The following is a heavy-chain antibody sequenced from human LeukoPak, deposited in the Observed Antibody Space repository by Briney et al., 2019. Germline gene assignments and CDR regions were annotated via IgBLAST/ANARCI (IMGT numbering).Heavy chain of an antibody. Sequence: HPGGSLRLSCAASGFTFSSYWMSWVRQAPGKGLEWVANIKQDGSEKYYVDSVKGRFTISRDNAKNSLYLQMNSLRAEDTAVYYCARGFGYSFSGGSFYSGDYWGQGTLVTVSS. CDR1: GFTFSSYW. V-gene: IGHV3-7*01. CDR2: IKQDGSEK. CDR3: ARGFGYSFSGGSFYSGDY. J-gene: IGHJ4*02. D-gene: IGHD2-15*01.